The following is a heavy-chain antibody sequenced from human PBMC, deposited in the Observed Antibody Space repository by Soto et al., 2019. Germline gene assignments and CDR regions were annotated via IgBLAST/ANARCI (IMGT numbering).Heavy chain of an antibody. Sequence: SQTLSLTCAISGDSVSSNSAAWNWIRQSPSRGLEWLGRTYYRSKWYNDYAVSVRSRITVNPDTSKNQFSLQLTSVTPEDSAVYYCALTTPHQWYYMDGRGKGTTVTVSS. CDR1: GDSVSSNSAA. V-gene: IGHV6-1*01. J-gene: IGHJ6*03. CDR2: TYYRSKWYN. D-gene: IGHD2-15*01. CDR3: ALTTPHQWYYMDG.